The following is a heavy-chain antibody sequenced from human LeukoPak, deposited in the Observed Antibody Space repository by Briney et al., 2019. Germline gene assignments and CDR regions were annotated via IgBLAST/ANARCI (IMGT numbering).Heavy chain of an antibody. V-gene: IGHV3-21*01. D-gene: IGHD5-24*01. J-gene: IGHJ3*02. CDR2: ISASSNYI. CDR1: GFTFSSYS. CDR3: ARALGDPTINALGAFDI. Sequence: GGSLRLSCAASGFTFSSYSMNWVRQAPGKGLEWVSSISASSNYIYYADSMKGRFTISRDNVKNSLYLQMNSLRVDDTAVYYCARALGDPTINALGAFDIWGQGTMVIVSS.